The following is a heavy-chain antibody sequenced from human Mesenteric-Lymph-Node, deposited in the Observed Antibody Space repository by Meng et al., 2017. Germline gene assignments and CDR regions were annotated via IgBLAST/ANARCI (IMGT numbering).Heavy chain of an antibody. CDR2: ITNRGSA. D-gene: IGHD2-2*01. CDR1: GGSFSDYY. V-gene: IGHV4-34*01. Sequence: QVQLQQWGTGLLKPSETLSLTCAVYGGSFSDYYWSWIRQSPGKGLEGIGEITNRGSANYNPSLKSRVTISVDTSKNQLSLKLSSVTAADTAVYYCARGGYCSSTSCPRPLYWGQGTLVTVSS. CDR3: ARGGYCSSTSCPRPLY. J-gene: IGHJ4*02.